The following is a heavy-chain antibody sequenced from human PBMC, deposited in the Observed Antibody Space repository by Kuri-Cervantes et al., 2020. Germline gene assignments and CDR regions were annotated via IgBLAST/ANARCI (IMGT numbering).Heavy chain of an antibody. CDR1: GFTFSSYS. Sequence: GGLLRLSCAASGFTFSSYSMDWVRQAPGKGLEWVSSISSSSSYIYYADSVKGRFTISRDNAKNSLFLQMNSLRAEDTAVFYCARGSGWIPDYWGQGTLVTVSS. CDR3: ARGSGWIPDY. V-gene: IGHV3-21*04. D-gene: IGHD6-19*01. CDR2: ISSSSSYI. J-gene: IGHJ4*02.